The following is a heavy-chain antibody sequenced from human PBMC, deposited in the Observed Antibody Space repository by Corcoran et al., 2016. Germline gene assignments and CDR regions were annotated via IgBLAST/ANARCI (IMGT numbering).Heavy chain of an antibody. V-gene: IGHV3-15*07. CDR3: TTYGTVLRNYFRC. CDR2: IKSKTYGGTT. Sequence: DVQLVESGGGLVKPGGSLRLSCAASGFTFSNAWMNWVRQAPGKGLEWVGRIKSKTYGGTTDYASPVKGRFTISRDDSKNMVYLQMNSLQTEDTALYYCTTYGTVLRNYFRCWGQGTLVTVSS. CDR1: GFTFSNAW. D-gene: IGHD1-1*01. J-gene: IGHJ4*02.